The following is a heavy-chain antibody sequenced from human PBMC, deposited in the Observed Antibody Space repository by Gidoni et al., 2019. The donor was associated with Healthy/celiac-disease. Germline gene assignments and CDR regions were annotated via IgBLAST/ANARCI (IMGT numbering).Heavy chain of an antibody. CDR3: ARGSSGYRHYYYGMDV. Sequence: QVQLQESGPGLVKPSETLSLTCTVPGGSISSYYWSWIRQPPGKGLEWIWYIYYSGCTNYTPSLKSRVTIAVDTSKNQFSLKLSSVTAADTAVYYCARGSSGYRHYYYGMDVWGQGTTVTVSS. CDR2: IYYSGCT. V-gene: IGHV4-59*12. J-gene: IGHJ6*02. D-gene: IGHD3-22*01. CDR1: GGSISSYY.